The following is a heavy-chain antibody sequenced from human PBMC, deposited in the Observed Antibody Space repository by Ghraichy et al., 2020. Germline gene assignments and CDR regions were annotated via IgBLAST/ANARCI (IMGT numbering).Heavy chain of an antibody. D-gene: IGHD4-17*01. CDR3: ARGLRETMTDQYYFDY. J-gene: IGHJ4*02. CDR1: GGSFSGYY. Sequence: SETLSLTCAVYGGSFSGYYWSWIRQPPGKGLEWIGEINHSGSTNYNPSLKSRVTISVDTSKNQFSLKLSSVTAADTAVYYCARGLRETMTDQYYFDYWGQGTLVTVSS. CDR2: INHSGST. V-gene: IGHV4-34*01.